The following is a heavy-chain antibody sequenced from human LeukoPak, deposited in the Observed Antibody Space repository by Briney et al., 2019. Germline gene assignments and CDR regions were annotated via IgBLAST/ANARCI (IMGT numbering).Heavy chain of an antibody. CDR1: GFTFSDYY. J-gene: IGHJ6*02. CDR3: ASSQHYYYYYGMDV. Sequence: PGGSLRLSCAASGFTFSDYYMSWIRQAPGKGLEWVSYISSSGSTIYYADSVKGRFTISRDNAKNSLYLRMNSLRAEDTAVYYCASSQHYYYYYGMDVWGQGTTVTVSS. V-gene: IGHV3-11*01. D-gene: IGHD2-2*01. CDR2: ISSSGSTI.